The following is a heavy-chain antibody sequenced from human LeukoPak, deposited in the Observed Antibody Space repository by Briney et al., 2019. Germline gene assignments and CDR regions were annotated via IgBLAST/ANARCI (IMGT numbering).Heavy chain of an antibody. V-gene: IGHV4-28*01. CDR2: IYYSGST. CDR3: ARRARGNGMDV. CDR1: GYSISSSNW. D-gene: IGHD1-26*01. J-gene: IGHJ6*02. Sequence: SDTLSLTCAVSGYSISSSNWWGWIRQPPGKGLEWIGYIYYSGSTYYNPSLKSRVTMSVDTSKNQFSLKLSSVAAVDTAVYYCARRARGNGMDVWGQGTTVTVSS.